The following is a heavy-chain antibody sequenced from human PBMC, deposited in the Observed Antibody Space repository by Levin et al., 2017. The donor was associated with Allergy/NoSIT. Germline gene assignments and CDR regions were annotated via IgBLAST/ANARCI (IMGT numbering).Heavy chain of an antibody. CDR1: GGSISSYY. Sequence: GSLRLSCTVSGGSISSYYWSWIRQPAGKGLEWIGRIYTSGSTNYNPSLKSRVTMSVDTSKNQFSLKLSSVTAADTAVYYCARVKEGGGSYLYFDYWGQGTLVTVSS. D-gene: IGHD1-26*01. CDR3: ARVKEGGGSYLYFDY. CDR2: IYTSGST. V-gene: IGHV4-4*07. J-gene: IGHJ4*02.